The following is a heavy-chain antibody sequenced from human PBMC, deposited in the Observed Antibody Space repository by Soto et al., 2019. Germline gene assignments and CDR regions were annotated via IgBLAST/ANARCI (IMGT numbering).Heavy chain of an antibody. CDR3: ARGTSNLLPDY. V-gene: IGHV3-21*01. D-gene: IGHD2-8*01. J-gene: IGHJ4*02. CDR2: ISSLSSYM. Sequence: GGSLRLSCAASGFNFNVYSMNWIRQAPGKGLEWVSSISSLSSYMYYADSVKGRFTISRDNAKNSLSLQMDSLRAEDTAVYFCARGTSNLLPDYWGQGTLVTVSS. CDR1: GFNFNVYS.